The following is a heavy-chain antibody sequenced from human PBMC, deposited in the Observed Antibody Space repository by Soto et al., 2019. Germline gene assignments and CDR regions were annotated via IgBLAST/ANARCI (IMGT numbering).Heavy chain of an antibody. J-gene: IGHJ4*02. CDR2: ISYDGSNE. CDR3: AKEFSSGWKDY. V-gene: IGHV3-30*18. Sequence: ESGGGVVQPGRSLRLSCAASGFTFSHYGMHWVRQAPGQGLEWVAVISYDGSNEYYADSVKGRFTISRDNSKNTVYLQMNSLRAEDTAVYYCAKEFSSGWKDYWGQGTLVTVSS. CDR1: GFTFSHYG. D-gene: IGHD6-19*01.